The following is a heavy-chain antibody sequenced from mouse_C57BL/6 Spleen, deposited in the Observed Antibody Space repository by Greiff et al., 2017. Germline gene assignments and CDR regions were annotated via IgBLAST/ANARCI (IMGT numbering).Heavy chain of an antibody. Sequence: VQLVESGAELAKPGASVKLSCKASGYTFTSYWMHRVKQRPGQGLEWIGYINPSSGYTKYNQKFKDKATLTADKSSSTAYMQLSSLTYEDSAVYYCARRAYYDYDEAWFAYWGQGTLVTVSA. J-gene: IGHJ3*01. CDR2: INPSSGYT. CDR3: ARRAYYDYDEAWFAY. D-gene: IGHD2-4*01. CDR1: GYTFTSYW. V-gene: IGHV1-7*01.